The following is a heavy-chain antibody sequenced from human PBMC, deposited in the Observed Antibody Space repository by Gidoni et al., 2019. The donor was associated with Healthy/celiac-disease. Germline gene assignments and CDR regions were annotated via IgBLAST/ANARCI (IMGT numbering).Heavy chain of an antibody. V-gene: IGHV1-69*01. J-gene: IGHJ2*01. Sequence: QVQLVQSGAEVKKPGSSVKVSCKASVCPFSSYAISWVRQAPGQGLELMGGIIPIFGTANYAQKFQGRVTITADESTSTAYMELSSLRSEDTAVYYCATSITMIVVVKRGDWYFDLWGRGTLVTVSS. CDR1: VCPFSSYA. CDR3: ATSITMIVVVKRGDWYFDL. CDR2: IIPIFGTA. D-gene: IGHD3-22*01.